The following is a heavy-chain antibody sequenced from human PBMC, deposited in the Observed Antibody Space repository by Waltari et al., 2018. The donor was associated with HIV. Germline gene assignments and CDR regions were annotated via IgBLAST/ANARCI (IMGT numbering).Heavy chain of an antibody. D-gene: IGHD6-19*01. CDR3: AKDKRSSGFNWFDP. CDR2: ISWDGGST. CDR1: GFTFDDYA. J-gene: IGHJ5*02. V-gene: IGHV3-43D*04. Sequence: EVQLVASGGVVVQPGGSLRLSCAASGFTFDDYAMHWVGPAPGKGLEWVSLISWDGGSTYYADSVKGRFTIARDNSKNSLYLQMNSLRADDTALYYCAKDKRSSGFNWFDPWGQGTLVTVSS.